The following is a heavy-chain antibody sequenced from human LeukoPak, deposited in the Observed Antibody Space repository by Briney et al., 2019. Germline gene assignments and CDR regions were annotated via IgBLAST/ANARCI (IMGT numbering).Heavy chain of an antibody. CDR2: ISYSGST. J-gene: IGHJ6*02. V-gene: IGHV4-39*01. CDR1: GGSISSSSHY. CDR3: ARRNYYYGMDV. Sequence: PSETLSLTCTVSGGSISSSSHYWDWIRQPPRKGLEWIGSISYSGSTYYNPSLKSRVTISVDTSKNQFSLNLTSVTAADTAVYYSARRNYYYGMDVWGQGTTVTVSS.